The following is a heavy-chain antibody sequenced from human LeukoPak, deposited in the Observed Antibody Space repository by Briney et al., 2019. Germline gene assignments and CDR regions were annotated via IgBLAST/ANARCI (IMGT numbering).Heavy chain of an antibody. CDR2: ISSSSSYI. CDR1: GFTFSDYY. CDR3: ASLTGGYCSGGSCYEYNWFDP. V-gene: IGHV3-11*06. D-gene: IGHD2-15*01. Sequence: GGSLRLSCAASGFTFSDYYMSWIRQAPGKGLEWVSSISSSSSYIYYADSVKGRFTISRDNAKNSLYLQMNSLRAEDTAVYYCASLTGGYCSGGSCYEYNWFDPWGQGTLVTVSS. J-gene: IGHJ5*02.